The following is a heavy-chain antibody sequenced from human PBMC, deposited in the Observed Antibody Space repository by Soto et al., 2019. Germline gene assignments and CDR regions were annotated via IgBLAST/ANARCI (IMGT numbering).Heavy chain of an antibody. Sequence: EVQLLESGGGLVQPGGSLRLSCAASGFTFSSYAMSWVRQAPGKGLEWVSAISGSGGSTYYADSLKGRFTISRDNSKYTLYLQMNSLSAEDTAVYYCAKRTVGWYFDLWGRGTLVTVSS. CDR2: ISGSGGST. D-gene: IGHD4-17*01. CDR1: GFTFSSYA. CDR3: AKRTVGWYFDL. J-gene: IGHJ2*01. V-gene: IGHV3-23*01.